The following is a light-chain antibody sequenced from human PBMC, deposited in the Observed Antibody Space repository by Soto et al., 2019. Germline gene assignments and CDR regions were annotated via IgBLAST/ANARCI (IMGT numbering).Light chain of an antibody. CDR1: QSVSSN. J-gene: IGKJ2*01. CDR2: GAS. CDR3: QQYNNWPYT. Sequence: EIVMTQSPATLSVSPGERATLSCRASQSVSSNLDWYQQKPSQAPRLLIYGASNRATCIPVRFSGSRSGKEFTLTISSLQSEDFAVYYCQQYNNWPYTFGQGTKLEIK. V-gene: IGKV3D-15*01.